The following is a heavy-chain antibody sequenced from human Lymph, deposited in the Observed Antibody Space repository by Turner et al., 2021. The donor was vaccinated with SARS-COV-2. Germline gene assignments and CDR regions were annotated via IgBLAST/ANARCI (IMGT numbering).Heavy chain of an antibody. Sequence: EVQLLESGGGLVQPGGSLRLSCAASGFTFSSYAMSWVRQAPGKGLECGSASSGRGGDPYYADAVKGRFTISRDNSKNTLYLQMNSLRAEDTAVYYCAKGVRGAMIVVVIPYFDYWGQGTLVTVSS. V-gene: IGHV3-23*01. J-gene: IGHJ4*02. CDR2: SSGRGGDP. D-gene: IGHD3-22*01. CDR1: GFTFSSYA. CDR3: AKGVRGAMIVVVIPYFDY.